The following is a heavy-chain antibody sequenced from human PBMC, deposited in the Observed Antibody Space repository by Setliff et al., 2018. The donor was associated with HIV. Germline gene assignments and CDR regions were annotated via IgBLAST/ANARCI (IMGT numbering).Heavy chain of an antibody. CDR3: AKMSYYYDNRGWGGAFDI. D-gene: IGHD3-22*01. CDR1: GFTFSTYA. V-gene: IGHV3-30*02. J-gene: IGHJ3*02. CDR2: ISSDGNYK. Sequence: PGGSLRLSCAASGFTFSTYAMSWVRRAPGKGLEWVTFISSDGNYKIYADSVKGRFTISRDNSKNTLYLQMNSLRAEDTAVYYCAKMSYYYDNRGWGGAFDIWGQGTMVTVSS.